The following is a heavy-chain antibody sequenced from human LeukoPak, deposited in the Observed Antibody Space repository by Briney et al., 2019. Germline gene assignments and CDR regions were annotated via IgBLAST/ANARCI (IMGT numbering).Heavy chain of an antibody. CDR2: IYHSGST. Sequence: SETLSLTCTVSGGSISSGGYYWSWIRQPPGKGLEWIGQIYHSGSTNYNPSLKSRVAISVDKSKNQFSLKLSSVTAADTAVYYCARDAIRAFDIWGQGTMVTVSS. V-gene: IGHV4-61*08. CDR3: ARDAIRAFDI. CDR1: GGSISSGGYY. J-gene: IGHJ3*02.